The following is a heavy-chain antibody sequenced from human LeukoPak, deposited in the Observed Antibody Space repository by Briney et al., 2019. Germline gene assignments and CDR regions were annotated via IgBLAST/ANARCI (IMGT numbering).Heavy chain of an antibody. D-gene: IGHD2-21*01. CDR1: GFTFSSYW. J-gene: IGHJ4*02. CDR2: IKQDGSEK. Sequence: GGSLRLSCAASGFTFSSYWMSWVRQAPGKGLEWVANIKQDGSEKYYVDSVKGRFTISRDNAKNSLFLQMTSLRAEDTAVFYCARDPVLGIPDYFDSWGQGTLVTVSS. V-gene: IGHV3-7*01. CDR3: ARDPVLGIPDYFDS.